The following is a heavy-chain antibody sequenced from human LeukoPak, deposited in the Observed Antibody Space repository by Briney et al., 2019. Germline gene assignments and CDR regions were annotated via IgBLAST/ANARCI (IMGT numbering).Heavy chain of an antibody. V-gene: IGHV3-30*03. CDR1: GFTFSSYG. D-gene: IGHD6-6*01. CDR3: AREKYSSSSFYYYYYYMDV. Sequence: GGSLRLSCAASGFTFSSYGMHWVRQAPGKGLEWVAVISYDGSNKYYADSVKGRFTISRDNSKNTLYLQMNSLRAEDTAVYYCAREKYSSSSFYYYYYYMDVWGKGTTVTVSS. CDR2: ISYDGSNK. J-gene: IGHJ6*03.